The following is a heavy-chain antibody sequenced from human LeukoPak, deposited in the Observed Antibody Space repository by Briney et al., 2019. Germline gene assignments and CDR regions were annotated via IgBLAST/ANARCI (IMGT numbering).Heavy chain of an antibody. V-gene: IGHV3-7*01. Sequence: GGSLRLSCGASGFSFSRYWMTWVRQAPGKGLEWVANIKEDGSEKYYVDSVKGRFTISRDNAKNLLYLQMNSLRAEDTAVYYCARSRRVVVAATWFDPWGQGTLVTVSS. CDR3: ARSRRVVVAATWFDP. J-gene: IGHJ5*02. CDR2: IKEDGSEK. CDR1: GFSFSRYW. D-gene: IGHD2-15*01.